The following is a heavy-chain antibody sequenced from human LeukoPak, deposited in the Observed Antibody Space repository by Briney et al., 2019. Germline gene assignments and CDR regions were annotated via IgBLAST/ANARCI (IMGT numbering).Heavy chain of an antibody. Sequence: LGGSLRLSCAASGFTFNNYWMHWVRQAPGKGLVWVSRTNSDGSSTSHADSVKGRFTISRDNAKNTLYLQMNSLRAEDTAVYYCARGPMGKGYFDYWGQGTLVTVSS. CDR2: TNSDGSST. V-gene: IGHV3-74*01. CDR3: ARGPMGKGYFDY. D-gene: IGHD3-10*01. J-gene: IGHJ4*02. CDR1: GFTFNNYW.